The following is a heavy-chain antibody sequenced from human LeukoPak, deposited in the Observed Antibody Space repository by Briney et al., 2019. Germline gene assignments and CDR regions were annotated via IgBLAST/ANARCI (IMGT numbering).Heavy chain of an antibody. CDR2: INSDGSST. V-gene: IGHV3-74*01. CDR1: GFTFSSYW. Sequence: GGSLRLSCAASGFTFSSYWMHWVRQAPGKGLVWVSRINSDGSSTSYADSVKGRFTISRDNAKNTLFLQMNSLRAEDTAVYYCARYTFISGFLYWGQGTLVTVSS. CDR3: ARYTFISGFLY. D-gene: IGHD6-19*01. J-gene: IGHJ4*02.